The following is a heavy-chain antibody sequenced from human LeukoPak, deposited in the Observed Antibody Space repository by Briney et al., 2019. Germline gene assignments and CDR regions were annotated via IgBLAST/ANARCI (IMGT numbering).Heavy chain of an antibody. CDR2: ISGSGGST. J-gene: IGHJ4*02. D-gene: IGHD5-12*01. CDR1: GFTFSSYG. V-gene: IGHV3-23*01. CDR3: AALYGGYGDY. Sequence: AGGSLRVSCAASGFTFSSYGMSWVRQAPGKGLEWVSAISGSGGSTYYADSVKGRFTISRDNSKNTLYLQMNSLRAEDTAVYYCAALYGGYGDYWGQGTLVTVSS.